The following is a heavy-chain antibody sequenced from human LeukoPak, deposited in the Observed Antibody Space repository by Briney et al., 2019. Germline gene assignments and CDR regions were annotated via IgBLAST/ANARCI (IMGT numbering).Heavy chain of an antibody. Sequence: GGSLRLSCAASGFSFSSYWVHWVRQGPGIGLVWVARINGEGITTNYADSVKGRFTISRDNAKNTLDLQMNSLRVEDTAVYYCAREWGNSVLPLDYWGQGTLVTVSP. J-gene: IGHJ4*02. CDR1: GFSFSSYW. CDR2: INGEGITT. D-gene: IGHD3-16*01. V-gene: IGHV3-74*01. CDR3: AREWGNSVLPLDY.